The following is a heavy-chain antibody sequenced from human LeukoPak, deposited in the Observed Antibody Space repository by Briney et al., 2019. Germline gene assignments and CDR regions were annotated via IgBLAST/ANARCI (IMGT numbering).Heavy chain of an antibody. CDR2: FDPEDGET. CDR3: ATSGADYDFWSGYPLDY. D-gene: IGHD3-3*01. Sequence: GASVKVSCKVSGYTLTELSMHWVRQAPGNPPEWMGGFDPEDGETIYAQKFQGRVTMTEDTSTDTAYMELSSLRSEDTAVYYCATSGADYDFWSGYPLDYWGQGTLVTVSS. CDR1: GYTLTELS. V-gene: IGHV1-24*01. J-gene: IGHJ4*02.